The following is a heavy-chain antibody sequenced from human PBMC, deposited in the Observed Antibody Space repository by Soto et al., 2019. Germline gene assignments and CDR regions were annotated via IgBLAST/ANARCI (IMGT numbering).Heavy chain of an antibody. CDR3: AKGRGGSGSLTPRVDF. D-gene: IGHD3-10*01. CDR1: GFTFNNYA. J-gene: IGHJ4*02. Sequence: EVQLLESGGGLVQPGGSLRLSCAASGFTFNNYAMTWVRQAPGKGLEWVSAISGGGDTTSYADSVKGRFTVSRDGSKRTRYLQMSSLRAEDTALYYCAKGRGGSGSLTPRVDFWGQGTLVTVSS. V-gene: IGHV3-23*01. CDR2: ISGGGDTT.